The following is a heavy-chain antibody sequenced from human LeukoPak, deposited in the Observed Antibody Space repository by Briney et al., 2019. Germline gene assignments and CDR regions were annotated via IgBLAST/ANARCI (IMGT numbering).Heavy chain of an antibody. CDR1: GYTFTGYY. J-gene: IGHJ3*02. Sequence: ASVKVSFKASGYTFTGYYMHWVRQAPGQGLEWMGWINPNSGGTNYAQKFQGRVTMTRDTSISTAYMELSRLRSDDTAVYYCAREVLRYFDWPDGFDIWGQGTMVTVSS. V-gene: IGHV1-2*02. CDR2: INPNSGGT. D-gene: IGHD3-9*01. CDR3: AREVLRYFDWPDGFDI.